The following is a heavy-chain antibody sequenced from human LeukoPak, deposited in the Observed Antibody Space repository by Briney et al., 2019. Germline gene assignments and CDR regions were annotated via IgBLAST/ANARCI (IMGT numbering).Heavy chain of an antibody. CDR3: AKSYSGNYVDAFDI. D-gene: IGHD1-26*01. V-gene: IGHV3-30*18. CDR1: GFTFSNYG. J-gene: IGHJ3*02. CDR2: ILYDGSNK. Sequence: GGSLRLSCAASGFTFSNYGMHWVRQAPGKGLEWVAVILYDGSNKYYADSVKGRFTTSRDNSKNTLYLQMNSLRAEDTAVYYCAKSYSGNYVDAFDIWGQGTMVTVSS.